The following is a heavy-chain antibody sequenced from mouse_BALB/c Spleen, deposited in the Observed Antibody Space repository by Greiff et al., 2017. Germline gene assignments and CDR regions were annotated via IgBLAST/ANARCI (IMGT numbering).Heavy chain of an antibody. Sequence: VKLQESGAELAKPGASVKMSCKASGYTFTSYWMHWVKQRPGQGLEWIGYINPSTGYTEYNQKFKDKATLTADKSSSTAYMQLSSLTSEDSAVYYCARFPYGYDWFAYWGQGTLVTVSA. J-gene: IGHJ3*01. CDR3: ARFPYGYDWFAY. D-gene: IGHD2-2*01. V-gene: IGHV1-7*01. CDR1: GYTFTSYW. CDR2: INPSTGYT.